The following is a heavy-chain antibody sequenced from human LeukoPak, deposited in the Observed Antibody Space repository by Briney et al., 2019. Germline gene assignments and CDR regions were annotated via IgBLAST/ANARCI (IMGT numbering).Heavy chain of an antibody. CDR3: ARGLSLRHITMVRGVIGNWFDP. Sequence: GASVKVSCKASGYTFTSYDINWVRQATGQGLEWMGWMNPNSGNTGYAQKFQGRVTMTRNTSISTAYMELSSLRSEDTAVYYCARGLSLRHITMVRGVIGNWFDPWGQGTLVTVSS. D-gene: IGHD3-10*01. J-gene: IGHJ5*02. V-gene: IGHV1-8*01. CDR1: GYTFTSYD. CDR2: MNPNSGNT.